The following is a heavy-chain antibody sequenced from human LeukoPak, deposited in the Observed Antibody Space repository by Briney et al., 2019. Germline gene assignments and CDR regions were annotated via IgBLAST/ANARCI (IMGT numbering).Heavy chain of an antibody. CDR2: IYPSDSET. V-gene: IGHV5-51*01. CDR1: GYSFNTFY. Sequence: EDSLKISCKGSGYSFNTFYIGWVRQTPETGLEWMGNIYPSDSETKYKPSFQGQITISVDKAITTAYLHLSSLKASDTGMYYCARLIYYGSGRTYFSDSWGQGTLVTVSP. CDR3: ARLIYYGSGRTYFSDS. D-gene: IGHD3-10*01. J-gene: IGHJ4*02.